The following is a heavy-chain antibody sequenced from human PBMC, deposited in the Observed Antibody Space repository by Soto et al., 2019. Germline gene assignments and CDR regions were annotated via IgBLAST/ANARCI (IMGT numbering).Heavy chain of an antibody. V-gene: IGHV1-8*01. J-gene: IGHJ4*02. Sequence: ASVKVSCKASGYTFTSYDINWVRQATGQGLEWMGWMNPNSGNTGYAQKFQGRVTMTRNTSISTAYMELSSLRSEDTAVYYCARVSGDYIWGGYRLVLGYWGQGTLVTVSS. D-gene: IGHD3-16*02. CDR1: GYTFTSYD. CDR3: ARVSGDYIWGGYRLVLGY. CDR2: MNPNSGNT.